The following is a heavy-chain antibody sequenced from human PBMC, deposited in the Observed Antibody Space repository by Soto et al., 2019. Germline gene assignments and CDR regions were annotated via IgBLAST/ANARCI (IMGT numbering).Heavy chain of an antibody. V-gene: IGHV3-33*01. D-gene: IGHD2-8*01. J-gene: IGHJ6*02. Sequence: QSGGSLRLSCAASGFTFSSYGMHWVRQAPGKGLEWVAVIWYDGSNKYYADSVKGRFTISRDNSKNTLYLQMNSLRAEDTAVYYCARGLEAYCTNGVCYLNYYGMDVWGQGTTVTVSS. CDR2: IWYDGSNK. CDR1: GFTFSSYG. CDR3: ARGLEAYCTNGVCYLNYYGMDV.